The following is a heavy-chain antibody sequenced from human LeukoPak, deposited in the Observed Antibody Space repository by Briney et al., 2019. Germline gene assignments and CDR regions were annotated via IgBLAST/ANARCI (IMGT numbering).Heavy chain of an antibody. Sequence: SVTVSFKASGFAFTNSAMQWVRQARGQRLEWIGWIVVYSGNTNYAQKFQERVTITTDMSTSTAYMELSSLRSEDTAVYYCAATIEVAGKWGFDYWGQGTLVTVSS. CDR3: AATIEVAGKWGFDY. CDR1: GFAFTNSA. J-gene: IGHJ4*02. CDR2: IVVYSGNT. D-gene: IGHD6-19*01. V-gene: IGHV1-58*02.